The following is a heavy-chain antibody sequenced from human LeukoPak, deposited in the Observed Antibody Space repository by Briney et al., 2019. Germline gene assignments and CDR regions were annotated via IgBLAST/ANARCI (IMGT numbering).Heavy chain of an antibody. V-gene: IGHV3-74*01. CDR1: GFTFISYW. J-gene: IGHJ3*02. CDR2: INSDGSST. Sequence: PGGSLRLSCAASGFTFISYWMHWVRQAPGKGLVWVSRINSDGSSTSYADSVKGRFTISRDNAKNTLYLQMNSLRAEDTAVYYCARGADYCSTTSCQSGAFDIWGQGTMVTVSS. CDR3: ARGADYCSTTSCQSGAFDI. D-gene: IGHD2-2*01.